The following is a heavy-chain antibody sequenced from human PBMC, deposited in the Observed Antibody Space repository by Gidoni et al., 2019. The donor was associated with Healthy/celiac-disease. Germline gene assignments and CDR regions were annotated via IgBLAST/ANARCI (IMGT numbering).Heavy chain of an antibody. D-gene: IGHD3-22*01. CDR2: IKSKTDGGTT. CDR3: TTDSVYYYDSSGYYYFH. Sequence: EVQLVESGGGVVKPGGSLSLSCAASGFTFSNAWMSWVRQAPGKGLEWVGRIKSKTDGGTTDYAAPVKGRFTISRDDSKNTLYLQMNSLKTEDTAVYYCTTDSVYYYDSSGYYYFHWGQGTLVTVSS. CDR1: GFTFSNAW. J-gene: IGHJ4*02. V-gene: IGHV3-15*01.